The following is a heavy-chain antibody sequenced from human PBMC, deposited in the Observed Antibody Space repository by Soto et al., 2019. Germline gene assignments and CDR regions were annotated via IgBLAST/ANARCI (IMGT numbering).Heavy chain of an antibody. CDR2: VNSGSDTI. V-gene: IGHV3-48*03. J-gene: IGHJ4*02. D-gene: IGHD6-13*01. Sequence: PGGSLRLSCAASGFSFGTFEMNWVRQAPGKGLEWVAYVNSGSDTIHYADSVRGRFTVSRDNAKNSLFLQMNSLRVEDTALYYCARDRAAGGYWGQGXLVTVCS. CDR1: GFSFGTFE. CDR3: ARDRAAGGY.